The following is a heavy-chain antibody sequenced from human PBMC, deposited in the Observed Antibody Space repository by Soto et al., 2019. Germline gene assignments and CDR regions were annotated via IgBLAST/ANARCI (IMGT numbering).Heavy chain of an antibody. Sequence: EVQLVESGGGLVKPGGSLRLSCAASGFTFSNAWMSWVRQAPGKGLEWVGRIKSKTDGGTTDYAAPVKGRFTISSDDSKNTLYLQMNSLKTEDTAVYYCTTGVVVAAYADYWGQGTLVTVSS. D-gene: IGHD2-15*01. CDR1: GFTFSNAW. CDR3: TTGVVVAAYADY. V-gene: IGHV3-15*01. CDR2: IKSKTDGGTT. J-gene: IGHJ4*02.